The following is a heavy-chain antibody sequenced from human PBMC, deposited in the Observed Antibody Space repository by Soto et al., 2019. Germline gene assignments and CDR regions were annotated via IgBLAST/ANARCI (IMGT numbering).Heavy chain of an antibody. CDR2: ISSSSGTT. CDR3: ARDLYSSGWHEGFVDY. Sequence: VQLVESGGGLVQPGGSLRLSCAASGFVFGSYSMNWVRQAPGKGLQWVAYISSSSGTTYYGDSLKGRFTISRDNAKNSLYLQINSLRAEDTAVYYCARDLYSSGWHEGFVDYWGQGTLFTVSS. CDR1: GFVFGSYS. J-gene: IGHJ4*02. D-gene: IGHD6-19*01. V-gene: IGHV3-48*01.